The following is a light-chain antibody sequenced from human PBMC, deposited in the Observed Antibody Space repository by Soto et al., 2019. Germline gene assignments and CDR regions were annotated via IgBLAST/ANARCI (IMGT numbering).Light chain of an antibody. Sequence: QSALTQPASVSGSPGQSITISCTGTSSDVGGYNYVSWYQQHPGKAPTLMIYDVSNRPSGVSNRFSGSKSGNTASLTISGLQSEDEADYYCSSSTSSSTVVFGGGTQLTVL. V-gene: IGLV2-14*01. J-gene: IGLJ2*01. CDR3: SSSTSSSTVV. CDR1: SSDVGGYNY. CDR2: DVS.